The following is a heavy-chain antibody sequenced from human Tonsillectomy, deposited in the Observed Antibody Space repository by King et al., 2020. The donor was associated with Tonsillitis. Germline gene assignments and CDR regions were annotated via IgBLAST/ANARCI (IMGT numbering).Heavy chain of an antibody. Sequence: VQLVESGGGVVQPGRSLRLSCAASGFTFSSYAMHWVRQAPGKGLEGVALISFECSNKEYADSAKGRFTISRDNSKNRLYLQMNSLRAEDTAVYYCARRDGALDYYYYGMDVWGQGTTVTVSS. CDR2: ISFECSNK. CDR1: GFTFSSYA. CDR3: ARRDGALDYYYYGMDV. V-gene: IGHV3-30-3*01. J-gene: IGHJ6*02. D-gene: IGHD4-17*01.